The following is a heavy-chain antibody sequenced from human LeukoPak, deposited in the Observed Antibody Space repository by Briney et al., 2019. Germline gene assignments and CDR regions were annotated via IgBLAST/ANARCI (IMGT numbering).Heavy chain of an antibody. V-gene: IGHV3-66*01. CDR1: GFTVSDFY. CDR3: TRDPDG. J-gene: IGHJ4*02. CDR2: IYNDGQT. Sequence: GGSLRLSCAASGFTVSDFYMSWVRLAPGKGLEWVSVIYNDGQTFHAESVKGRFTISRDNSKNILYLQMNSLRAEDTAVYYCTRDPDGWGQGTLVNVSS.